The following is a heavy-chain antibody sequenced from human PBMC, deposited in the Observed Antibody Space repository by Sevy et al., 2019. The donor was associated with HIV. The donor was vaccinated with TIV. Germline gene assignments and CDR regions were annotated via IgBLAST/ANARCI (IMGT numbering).Heavy chain of an antibody. J-gene: IGHJ6*02. V-gene: IGHV3-23*01. D-gene: IGHD2-15*01. CDR2: ISGSSYST. Sequence: GGSLRLSCAASGFNFNTFAMSWVRQAPGKGLEWVSAISGSSYSTYYANSVKGRFTISRDNSKNTLYLQMNSLRAEDTAVYYCARERCSGGSCYQLYYYYGMDVWGQGTTVTVSS. CDR1: GFNFNTFA. CDR3: ARERCSGGSCYQLYYYYGMDV.